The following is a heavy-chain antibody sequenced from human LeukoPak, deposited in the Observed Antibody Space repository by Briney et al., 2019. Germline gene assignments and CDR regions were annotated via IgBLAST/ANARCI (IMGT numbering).Heavy chain of an antibody. CDR2: ISAYNGNT. V-gene: IGHV1-18*01. J-gene: IGHJ4*02. D-gene: IGHD2-21*02. CDR1: GYTFTSYG. Sequence: ASVKVSCNASGYTFTSYGISWVRQAPGQGLEWMGWISAYNGNTNYAQKLQGRVTMTTDTSTSTAYMELSSLRSEDTAVYYCARALAYCGGDCYSGDYWGQGTLVTVSS. CDR3: ARALAYCGGDCYSGDY.